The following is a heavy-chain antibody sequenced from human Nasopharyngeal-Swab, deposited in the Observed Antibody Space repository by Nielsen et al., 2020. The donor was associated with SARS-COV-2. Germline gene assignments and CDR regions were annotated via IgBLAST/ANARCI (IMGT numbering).Heavy chain of an antibody. J-gene: IGHJ4*02. V-gene: IGHV3-7*03. Sequence: GESLKISCAASGFTFSSYWMTWVRQAPGKGLEWVANMNPDGSETYYVDSVKGRFLISRDNAKNSLYLRMNSLRAEDTAVYYCATTPYDYVLLKRAPDYLGQGMLVTVSS. CDR2: MNPDGSET. CDR3: ATTPYDYVLLKRAPDY. D-gene: IGHD3-16*01. CDR1: GFTFSSYW.